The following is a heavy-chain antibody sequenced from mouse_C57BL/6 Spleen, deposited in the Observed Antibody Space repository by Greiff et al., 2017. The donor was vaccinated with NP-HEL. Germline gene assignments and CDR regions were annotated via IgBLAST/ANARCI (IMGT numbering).Heavy chain of an antibody. Sequence: VQLQQSGPELVKPGASVKISCKASGYAFSSSWMNWVKQRPGKGLEWIGRIYPGDGDTNYNGKFKGKATLTADKSSSTAYMQLSSLTSEDSAVYFCARGSPFYYAMDYWGQGTSVTVSS. J-gene: IGHJ4*01. D-gene: IGHD1-1*02. CDR2: IYPGDGDT. CDR3: ARGSPFYYAMDY. CDR1: GYAFSSSW. V-gene: IGHV1-82*01.